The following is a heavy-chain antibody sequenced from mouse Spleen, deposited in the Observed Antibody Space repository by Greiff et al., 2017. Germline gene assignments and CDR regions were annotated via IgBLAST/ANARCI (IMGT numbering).Heavy chain of an antibody. V-gene: IGHV5-9-2*01. CDR2: ISGGGSYT. Sequence: EVKVVESGGGLVKPGGSLKLSCAASGFTFSSYGMSWVRQTPEKRLEWVATISGGGSYTYYPDSVKGRFTISRDNAKNNLYLQMSSLRSEDTALYYCARDDPMYYFDYWGQGTTLTVSS. CDR3: ARDDPMYYFDY. J-gene: IGHJ2*01. CDR1: GFTFSSYG.